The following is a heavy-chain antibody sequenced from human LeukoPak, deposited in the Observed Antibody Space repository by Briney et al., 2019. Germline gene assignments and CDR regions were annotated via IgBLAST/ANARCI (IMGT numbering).Heavy chain of an antibody. V-gene: IGHV1-69*13. D-gene: IGHD6-6*01. J-gene: IGHJ6*02. CDR3: ARDLWSRIAARQDPYHYYGMDV. CDR2: IIPIFGTA. CDR1: GGTFSSYA. Sequence: EASVKVSCKASGGTFSSYAISWVRQAPGQGLEWMGGIIPIFGTANYAQKFQGRVTITADESTSTAYMELSSLRSEDTAVYYCARDLWSRIAARQDPYHYYGMDVWGQGTTVTVSS.